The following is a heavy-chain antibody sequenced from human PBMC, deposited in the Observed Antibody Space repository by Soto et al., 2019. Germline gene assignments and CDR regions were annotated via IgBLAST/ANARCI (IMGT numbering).Heavy chain of an antibody. Sequence: EVQLVESGGDLVQPGGSLRLSCAASGFTFSSLWMTWVRQAPGKGLECVANIKEDGSVKYYVDSVKGRFTISRDNAKNYLYLQMVGLRAEDTAVYYCARATRSPDFRGQGTLVTVSS. J-gene: IGHJ4*02. CDR3: ARATRSPDF. V-gene: IGHV3-7*05. CDR1: GFTFSSLW. CDR2: IKEDGSVK.